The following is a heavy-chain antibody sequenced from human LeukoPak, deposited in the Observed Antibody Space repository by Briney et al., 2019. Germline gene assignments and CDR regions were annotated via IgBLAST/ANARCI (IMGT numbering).Heavy chain of an antibody. CDR2: INSRSSTI. J-gene: IGHJ3*02. CDR1: RFTFSNYG. Sequence: GGSLRLSCAASRFTFSNYGVNWVRQAPGKGLEWVSYINSRSSTIYYADSVRGRFTISRDNAKNSLYLQMNSLKAEDTAIYYCAREVGAPQAFDIWGQGTMVTVSS. D-gene: IGHD1-26*01. CDR3: AREVGAPQAFDI. V-gene: IGHV3-48*01.